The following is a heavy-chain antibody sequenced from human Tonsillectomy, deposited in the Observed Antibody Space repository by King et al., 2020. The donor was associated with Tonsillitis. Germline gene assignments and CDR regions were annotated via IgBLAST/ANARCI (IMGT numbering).Heavy chain of an antibody. V-gene: IGHV5-51*01. CDR2: IYPGDSDT. CDR1: GYRFTSCW. Sequence: AQLVQSGAEVKKPGESLKISCKSSGYRFTSCWIGWVRQMPGKGLEWMGIIYPGDSDTRYSPSFQGQVTISVDKSISTAYLQWNSLKASDTAIYYCARHYPQVGAAYWGPGTLVTVSS. J-gene: IGHJ4*02. CDR3: ARHYPQVGAAY. D-gene: IGHD3-16*01.